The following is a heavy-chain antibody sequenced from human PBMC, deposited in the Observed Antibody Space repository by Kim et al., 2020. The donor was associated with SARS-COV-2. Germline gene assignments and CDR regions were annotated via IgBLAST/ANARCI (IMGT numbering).Heavy chain of an antibody. Sequence: SVKVSCKASGDTFSSYAISWVRQAPGQGLEWMGRIIPILGIANYAQKFQGRVTITADKSTSTAYMELSSLRSEDTAVYYCAMTWVPFYGVVLNWGEGTLGTVSS. CDR2: IIPILGIA. CDR1: GDTFSSYA. D-gene: IGHD3-3*01. V-gene: IGHV1-69*04. J-gene: IGHJ4*02. CDR3: AMTWVPFYGVVLN.